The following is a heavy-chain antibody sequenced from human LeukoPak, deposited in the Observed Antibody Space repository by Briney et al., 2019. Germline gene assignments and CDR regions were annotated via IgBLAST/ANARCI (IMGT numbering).Heavy chain of an antibody. CDR3: AEGLARGFDI. CDR1: GFTFSLYV. V-gene: IGHV3-23*01. J-gene: IGHJ3*02. Sequence: PGGSLRLSCAASGFTFSLYVTSWVRQAPGKGLEWVSGITTGGSTYYADSVKGRFTISRDNSKNTLYLQMTSLRAEDTAVYYCAEGLARGFDIWGQGTVVTVSS. D-gene: IGHD3-16*01. CDR2: ITTGGST.